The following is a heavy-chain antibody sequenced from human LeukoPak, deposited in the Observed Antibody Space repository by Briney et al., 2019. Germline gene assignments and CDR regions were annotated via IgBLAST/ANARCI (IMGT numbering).Heavy chain of an antibody. V-gene: IGHV3-30*02. Sequence: GGSLRLSCAASGFTFSSYGMHWVRQAPGKGLEWVAFIRYDGSNKYYADSVKGRFTISRDNSKNTLYLQMNSLRAEDTAVYYCAKDAIVGATTSDAFDIWGQGTMVTVSS. J-gene: IGHJ3*02. D-gene: IGHD1-26*01. CDR3: AKDAIVGATTSDAFDI. CDR1: GFTFSSYG. CDR2: IRYDGSNK.